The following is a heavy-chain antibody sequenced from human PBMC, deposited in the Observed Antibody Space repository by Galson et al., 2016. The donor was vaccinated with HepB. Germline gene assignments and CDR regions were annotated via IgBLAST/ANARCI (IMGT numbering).Heavy chain of an antibody. V-gene: IGHV4-39*01. D-gene: IGHD1-26*01. CDR3: ASGRPQLSGKDNWFDP. Sequence: SETLSLTCTVSGGSINIYEYWGWVRQPPGKGLEWIGSMYYSGSAYYNPSLKSRVTISVDTSKNQFSLKLTSVTAADTAVYYCASGRPQLSGKDNWFDPWGQGTLVTVSS. CDR2: MYYSGSA. J-gene: IGHJ5*02. CDR1: GGSINIYEY.